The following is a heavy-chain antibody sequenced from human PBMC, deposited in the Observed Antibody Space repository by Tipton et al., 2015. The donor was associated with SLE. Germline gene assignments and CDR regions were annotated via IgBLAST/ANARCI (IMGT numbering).Heavy chain of an antibody. Sequence: SLRLSCAASGFTVSSNYVSWVRQAPGKGLEWVSVIYSGGSTYYADSVKGRFTISRDNSKNTLYLQMNSLRAEDTAVYYCARDRHDYEEGYFDLWGRGTLVTVSS. V-gene: IGHV3-53*05. J-gene: IGHJ2*01. CDR3: ARDRHDYEEGYFDL. CDR1: GFTVSSNY. CDR2: IYSGGST. D-gene: IGHD4-17*01.